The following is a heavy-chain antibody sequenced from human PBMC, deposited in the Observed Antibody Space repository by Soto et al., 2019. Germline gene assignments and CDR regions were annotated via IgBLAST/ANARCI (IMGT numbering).Heavy chain of an antibody. CDR1: GFPLGTHD. Sequence: GGSLRLSCSASGFPLGTHDMGWVRQAPGTGLEWVSSISGPGDKTYYSNAVTGRFTISRDNSKNTLHLQMESLRAEDTAIYYCARAKTYYGSKGWFDPWGQGTWVTVSS. V-gene: IGHV3-23*01. CDR3: ARAKTYYGSKGWFDP. J-gene: IGHJ5*02. D-gene: IGHD3-22*01. CDR2: ISGPGDKT.